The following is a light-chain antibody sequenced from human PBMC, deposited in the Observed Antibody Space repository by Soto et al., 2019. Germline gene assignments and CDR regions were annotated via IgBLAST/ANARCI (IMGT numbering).Light chain of an antibody. V-gene: IGLV2-14*03. CDR1: SSDVGGYNF. Sequence: QSVLTQPAPVSGSPGQSITISCTGTSSDVGGYNFVSWYQQHPGKAPKLMIYDVNNRPSGVSNRFSGSKSGNTASLTISGLQAEDEADYYCSSYTSSSTYVFGTGTKVTVL. CDR2: DVN. CDR3: SSYTSSSTYV. J-gene: IGLJ1*01.